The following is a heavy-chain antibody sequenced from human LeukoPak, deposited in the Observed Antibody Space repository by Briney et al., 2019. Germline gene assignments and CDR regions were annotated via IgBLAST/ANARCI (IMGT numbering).Heavy chain of an antibody. CDR3: AKVKPITRSGYYPYFDY. V-gene: IGHV3-23*01. CDR1: GFTFSSDA. J-gene: IGHJ4*02. CDR2: ISGSGGST. Sequence: GGSLRLSCAASGFTFSSDAMSWVRQAPGKGLEWGSAISGSGGSTYYADSVKGRFTISRDNSKNTLYLQMNSLRAEDTAVYYCAKVKPITRSGYYPYFDYWGQGTLVTVSS. D-gene: IGHD3-3*01.